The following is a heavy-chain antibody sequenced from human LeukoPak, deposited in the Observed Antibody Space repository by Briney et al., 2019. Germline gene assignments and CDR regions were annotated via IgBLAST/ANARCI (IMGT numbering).Heavy chain of an antibody. V-gene: IGHV3-49*04. CDR2: IRSKVYGGTS. Sequence: GRSLRLSCAASEFTFGDYAMSWVRQAPGKGLEWVAYIRSKVYGGTSEYAASVTGTFTISRDDSKSNSYLQMNSLKTEDTAVYYCTRMTKYLFAEYWGQGTLVTVSS. CDR3: TRMTKYLFAEY. CDR1: EFTFGDYA. D-gene: IGHD2/OR15-2a*01. J-gene: IGHJ4*02.